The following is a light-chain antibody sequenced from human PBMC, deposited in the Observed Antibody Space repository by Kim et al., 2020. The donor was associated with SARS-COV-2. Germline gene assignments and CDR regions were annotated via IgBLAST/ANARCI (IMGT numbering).Light chain of an antibody. Sequence: AVGQTGRIECQGDSLRSYYPSLYQQKPGQAPVLVIYEKNNRPSGIPDRFSGSSSGNTASLTITGAQAEDEADYYCNSRESGVNHVVCGGGTQLTVL. CDR2: EKN. V-gene: IGLV3-19*01. CDR3: NSRESGVNHVV. CDR1: SLRSYY. J-gene: IGLJ3*02.